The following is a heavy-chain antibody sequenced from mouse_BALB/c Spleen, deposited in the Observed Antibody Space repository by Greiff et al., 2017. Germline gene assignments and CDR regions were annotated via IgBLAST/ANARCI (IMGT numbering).Heavy chain of an antibody. CDR2: ISDGGSYT. D-gene: IGHD1-1*01. CDR1: GFTFSDYY. V-gene: IGHV5-4*02. Sequence: EVQVVESGGGLVKPGGSLKLSCAASGFTFSDYYMYWVRQTPEKRLEWVATISDGGSYTYYPDSVKGRFTISRDNAKNNLYLQMSSLKSEDTAMYYCARALLLRFYAMDYWGQGTSVTVSS. CDR3: ARALLLRFYAMDY. J-gene: IGHJ4*01.